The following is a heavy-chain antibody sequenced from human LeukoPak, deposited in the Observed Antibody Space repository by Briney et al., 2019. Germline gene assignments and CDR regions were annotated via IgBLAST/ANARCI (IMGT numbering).Heavy chain of an antibody. CDR1: GYTFTSYG. CDR2: ISAYNGNT. Sequence: ASVKVSCKASGYTFTSYGISWVRQAPGQGLEWMGWISAYNGNTNYAQKLQGRVTMTTDTSTSTAYMEPRSLRSDDTAVYYCARVDYYGSGSYSPDYWGQGTLVTVSS. J-gene: IGHJ4*02. CDR3: ARVDYYGSGSYSPDY. V-gene: IGHV1-18*01. D-gene: IGHD3-10*01.